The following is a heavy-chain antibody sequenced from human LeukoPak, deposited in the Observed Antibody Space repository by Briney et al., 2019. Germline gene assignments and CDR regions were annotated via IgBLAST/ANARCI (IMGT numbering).Heavy chain of an antibody. D-gene: IGHD4-23*01. CDR3: ARNYGGTSKYFDY. J-gene: IGHJ4*02. Sequence: GASVKVSCKASGYSFNDYYIRWVRQAPGQGLEWMGGISPNSGGTNYAQNFQGRVTMTRDTSITTAYMELSGLTSDDTALYYCARNYGGTSKYFDYWGQGTLVTVSS. V-gene: IGHV1-2*02. CDR2: ISPNSGGT. CDR1: GYSFNDYY.